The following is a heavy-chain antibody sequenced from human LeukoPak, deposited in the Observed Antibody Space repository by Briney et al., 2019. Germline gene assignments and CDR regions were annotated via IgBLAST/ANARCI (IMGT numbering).Heavy chain of an antibody. Sequence: APVKVSCKASGYTFTDYYIHWVRQAPGQGLEWMGWINPNSGGTNYAQKFQDRVTMTRDTSIRTAYMELSSLRSDDTAVYYCARDHRLGAAGTRTNHFDYWGQGTLVTVSS. CDR1: GYTFTDYY. D-gene: IGHD6-13*01. CDR2: INPNSGGT. V-gene: IGHV1-2*02. J-gene: IGHJ4*02. CDR3: ARDHRLGAAGTRTNHFDY.